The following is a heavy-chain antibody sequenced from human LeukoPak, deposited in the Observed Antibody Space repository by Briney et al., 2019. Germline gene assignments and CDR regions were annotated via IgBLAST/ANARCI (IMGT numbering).Heavy chain of an antibody. D-gene: IGHD4-17*01. CDR1: GGSISSSSYY. J-gene: IGHJ5*02. Sequence: SETLSLTCTVSGGSISSSSYYWGWIRQPPGKGLEWIGTIYYSGSTYYNPSLKSRVTISVDMSKNKFSLKLSFVTATDTAVYYCARTVTTFPFGFDPWGQGTLVTVSS. CDR2: IYYSGST. CDR3: ARTVTTFPFGFDP. V-gene: IGHV4-39*01.